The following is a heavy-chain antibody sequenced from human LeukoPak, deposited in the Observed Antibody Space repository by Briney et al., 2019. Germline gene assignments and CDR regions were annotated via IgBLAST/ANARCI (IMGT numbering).Heavy chain of an antibody. CDR2: IDRSGTYT. V-gene: IGHV3-11*06. Sequence: PGGSLRLSCAASGFTVSDYYMNWIRQAPGKGLEWVSYIDRSGTYTNYADSVKGRFTISRDNAKNSLYLQMNSLRAEDTAVYYCARAYSSPNWFDPWGQGTLVTVSS. CDR3: ARAYSSPNWFDP. D-gene: IGHD6-13*01. J-gene: IGHJ5*02. CDR1: GFTVSDYY.